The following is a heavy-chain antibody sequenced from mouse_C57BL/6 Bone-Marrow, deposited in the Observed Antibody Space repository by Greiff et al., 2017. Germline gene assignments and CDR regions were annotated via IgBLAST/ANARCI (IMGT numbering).Heavy chain of an antibody. D-gene: IGHD3-2*02. J-gene: IGHJ3*01. CDR2: INPSTGGT. Sequence: VQLQQSGPELVKPGASVKISCKASGYSFTGYYMNWVKQSPEKSLEWIGEINPSTGGTTYNQKFKAKATLTVDKSSSTAYMQLKSLTSEDSAVXYCATGHFAYWGQGTLVTVSA. V-gene: IGHV1-42*01. CDR1: GYSFTGYY. CDR3: ATGHFAY.